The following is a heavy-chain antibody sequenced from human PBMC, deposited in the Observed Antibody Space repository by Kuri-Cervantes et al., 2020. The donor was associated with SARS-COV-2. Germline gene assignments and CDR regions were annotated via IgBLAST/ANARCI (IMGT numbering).Heavy chain of an antibody. CDR2: IGPSNTYI. D-gene: IGHD4-17*01. Sequence: GGSLRLSCTASGFTFSTYNMKWVRQAPGKGLEWVSGIGPSNTYIYYADSVKGRFIISRDNAKNSLYLQMNSLRVEDTALYYCARAYGDYVFREGLDSWGQGTLVTVSS. CDR3: ARAYGDYVFREGLDS. CDR1: GFTFSTYN. V-gene: IGHV3-21*06. J-gene: IGHJ4*02.